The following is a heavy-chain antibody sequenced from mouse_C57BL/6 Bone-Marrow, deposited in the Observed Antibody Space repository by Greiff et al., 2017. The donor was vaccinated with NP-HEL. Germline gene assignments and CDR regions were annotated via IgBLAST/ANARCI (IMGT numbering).Heavy chain of an antibody. CDR1: GYAFSSSW. D-gene: IGHD1-1*01. CDR2: IYPGDGGT. V-gene: IGHV1-82*01. CDR3: ARRLYYYGRRALYYDAMDY. Sequence: VKLQESGPELVKPGASVKISCKASGYAFSSSWMNWVKQRPGTGLEWIGRIYPGDGGTNYNGKFKGKATLTADKSSSTAYMQLSSLTSEDSAVYFYARRLYYYGRRALYYDAMDYWGQGTSVTVSS. J-gene: IGHJ4*01.